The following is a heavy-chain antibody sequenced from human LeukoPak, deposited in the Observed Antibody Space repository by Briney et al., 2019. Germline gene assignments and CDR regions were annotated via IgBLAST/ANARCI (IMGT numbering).Heavy chain of an antibody. V-gene: IGHV1-8*01. D-gene: IGHD1-26*01. Sequence: ASVKVSCKASGYTFTSYDINWVRQATGQGLEWMGWMNPNSGNTGYAQKFQGRVTMTRNTSISTAYMELSRLRSDDTAVYYCARALPSTPTFDYWGQGTLVTVSS. J-gene: IGHJ4*02. CDR1: GYTFTSYD. CDR2: MNPNSGNT. CDR3: ARALPSTPTFDY.